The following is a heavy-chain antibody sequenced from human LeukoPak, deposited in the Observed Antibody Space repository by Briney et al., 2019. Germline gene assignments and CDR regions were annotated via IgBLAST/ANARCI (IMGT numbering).Heavy chain of an antibody. CDR2: LNEDGRDE. CDR1: GFTFGTSW. V-gene: IGHV3-7*01. J-gene: IGHJ3*02. CDR3: ARDPAWGSVDI. D-gene: IGHD3-16*01. Sequence: GGSLRLSCVASGFTFGTSWMSWVRQTPGKGLEWVALLNEDGRDERYVDSVKGRFTVSRDNAKNSVSLQLNSLRVEDTGVYYCARDPAWGSVDIWGQGTMVTVSS.